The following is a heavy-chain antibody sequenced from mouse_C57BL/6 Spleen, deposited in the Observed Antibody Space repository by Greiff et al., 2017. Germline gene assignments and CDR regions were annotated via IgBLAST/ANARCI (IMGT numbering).Heavy chain of an antibody. J-gene: IGHJ2*01. D-gene: IGHD3-2*02. CDR3: ARKGLDSSGYY. CDR2: INPGSGGT. Sequence: LQESGAELVRPGTSVKVSCKASGYAFTNYLIEWVKQRPGQGLEWIGVINPGSGGTNYNEKFKGKATLTADKSSSTAYMQLSSLTSEDSAVYFCARKGLDSSGYYWGQGTTLTVSS. V-gene: IGHV1-54*01. CDR1: GYAFTNYL.